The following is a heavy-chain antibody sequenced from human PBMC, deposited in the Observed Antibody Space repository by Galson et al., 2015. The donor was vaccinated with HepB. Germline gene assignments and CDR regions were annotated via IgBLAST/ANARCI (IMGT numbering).Heavy chain of an antibody. J-gene: IGHJ6*02. V-gene: IGHV1-2*04. CDR1: GYTFTGYY. Sequence: SVKVSCKASGYTFTGYYMHWVRQAPGQGLGWMGWINPNSGGTNYAQKFQGWVTMTRDTSISTAYMELSRLRSDDTAVYYCTRDGDGIVVVPAASPLYGMDVWGQGTTVTVSS. D-gene: IGHD2-2*01. CDR3: TRDGDGIVVVPAASPLYGMDV. CDR2: INPNSGGT.